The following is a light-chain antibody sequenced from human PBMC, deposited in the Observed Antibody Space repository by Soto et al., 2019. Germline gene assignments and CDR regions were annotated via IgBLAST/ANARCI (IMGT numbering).Light chain of an antibody. Sequence: DIQIPKSTSKLSQTVGHIITIKFRASQSISRDLNWYQQKPGKAANLLIYVAYSFQREVTSRVSGMGSGTYCSLAITSLQPEDFATYFFQQSYGTPITFGSGTRLDIK. CDR2: VAY. CDR1: QSISRD. CDR3: QQSYGTPIT. V-gene: IGKV1-39*01. J-gene: IGKJ5*01.